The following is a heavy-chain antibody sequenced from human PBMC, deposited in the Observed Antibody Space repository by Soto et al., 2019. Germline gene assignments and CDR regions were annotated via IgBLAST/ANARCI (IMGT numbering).Heavy chain of an antibody. V-gene: IGHV4-31*03. J-gene: IGHJ5*02. Sequence: TLSLTCTVSGGSISSGGYYWSWIRQHPGKGLEWIGYIYYSGSTYYNPSLKSRVTISVDTSKNQFSLKLSSVTAADTAVYYCATMWYCSSTSCSGNWFDPWGQGTLVTVSS. CDR2: IYYSGST. D-gene: IGHD2-2*01. CDR1: GGSISSGGYY. CDR3: ATMWYCSSTSCSGNWFDP.